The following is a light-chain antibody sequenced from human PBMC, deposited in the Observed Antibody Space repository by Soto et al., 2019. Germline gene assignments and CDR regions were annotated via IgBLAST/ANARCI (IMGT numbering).Light chain of an antibody. CDR2: GTS. V-gene: IGKV3-20*01. Sequence: EVVLTQSPGTLSLSPGDRATVSCRASQTVHSSFFAWYQQKGRQAPRLLIYGTSNRAAGIPDRFSGHGSGTDFTLTIDGLEPEDFAMYFCQQHGGSPPYTFGRGTRVEI. CDR3: QQHGGSPPYT. CDR1: QTVHSSF. J-gene: IGKJ2*01.